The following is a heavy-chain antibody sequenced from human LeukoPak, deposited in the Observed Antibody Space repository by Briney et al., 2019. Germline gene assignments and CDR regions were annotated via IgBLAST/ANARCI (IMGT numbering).Heavy chain of an antibody. CDR2: TRNKAKSYTT. D-gene: IGHD2-15*01. CDR1: GFTFRDHY. CDR3: ARESHVRYCSGGSCYSGRCFDY. V-gene: IGHV3-72*01. J-gene: IGHJ4*02. Sequence: GASLRLCCAASGFTFRDHYMDSVRHAPGKGLEWVGRTRNKAKSYTTDYAASMKYRFTIYRDDSKNSLYLQMNGLKTENKAVYDCARESHVRYCSGGSCYSGRCFDYWGQGTLVTVSS.